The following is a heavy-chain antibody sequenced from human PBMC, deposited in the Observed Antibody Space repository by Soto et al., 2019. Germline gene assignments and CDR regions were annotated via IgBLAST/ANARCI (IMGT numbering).Heavy chain of an antibody. J-gene: IGHJ5*02. CDR2: ISSSSSTI. D-gene: IGHD2-21*01. Sequence: GGSLRLSCAASGFTFSSYSMNWVRQAPGKGLEWVSYISSSSSTIYYADTEKGRFTISRDNAKNSLYLQMNSLRDEDTAVYYCARDLFQFFWNWFDPWGQGTLVTVSS. CDR1: GFTFSSYS. V-gene: IGHV3-48*02. CDR3: ARDLFQFFWNWFDP.